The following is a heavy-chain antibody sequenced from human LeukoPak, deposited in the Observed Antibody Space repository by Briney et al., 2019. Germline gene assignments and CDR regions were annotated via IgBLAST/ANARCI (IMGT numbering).Heavy chain of an antibody. V-gene: IGHV1-18*01. J-gene: IGHJ4*02. CDR2: ISAYNGNT. CDR3: ARDGNGYSYGSTWDY. Sequence: PSVKVSCKASGYTFTSYGISWVRQAPGQGLEWMGWISAYNGNTNYAQKLQDRVTMTTDTSTSTAYMELRSLRSDDTAVYYCARDGNGYSYGSTWDYWGQGTLVTVSS. D-gene: IGHD5-18*01. CDR1: GYTFTSYG.